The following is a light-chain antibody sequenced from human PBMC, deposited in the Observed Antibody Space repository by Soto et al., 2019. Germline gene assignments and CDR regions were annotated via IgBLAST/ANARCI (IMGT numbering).Light chain of an antibody. Sequence: SLLTQPASLSESPGQSITTSCTGPSNDVGGYNYVSWYQHHPGKAPKLMIFDVSNRPSGVSNRFSGSKSGNTASLTISGLQPEDEADYYCSSYTTSNTRQIVFGTGTKVTVL. CDR3: SSYTTSNTRQIV. CDR1: SNDVGGYNY. V-gene: IGLV2-14*03. J-gene: IGLJ1*01. CDR2: DVS.